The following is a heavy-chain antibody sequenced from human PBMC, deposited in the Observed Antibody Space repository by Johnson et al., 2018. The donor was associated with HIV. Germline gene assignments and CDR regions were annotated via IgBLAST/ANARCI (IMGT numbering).Heavy chain of an antibody. CDR2: IKQDGSEK. Sequence: VQLVESGGGVVQPGGSLRLSCAASGFTFSSYWMSWVRQAPGKGLEWVANIKQDGSEKYYVDSVKGRFTISRDNAKNSLYLQMNSLRAEDTAVYYCAKVGATVITPRGEAFDIWGQGTMVTVSS. V-gene: IGHV3-7*01. D-gene: IGHD4-23*01. CDR3: AKVGATVITPRGEAFDI. J-gene: IGHJ3*02. CDR1: GFTFSSYW.